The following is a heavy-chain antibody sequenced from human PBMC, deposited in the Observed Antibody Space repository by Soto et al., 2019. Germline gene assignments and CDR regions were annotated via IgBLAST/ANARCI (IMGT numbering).Heavy chain of an antibody. Sequence: QIQLVQSGGEMREPGASVKLSCKASGYTFSTYGISWVRQRPGQGLEWMGWISAFNGNTKSTREFQGRVTMTTDTSTTTAYMELMRLTSDDSAVYFCARGSGDTGSAWLDPWGQGTLVTVSS. CDR3: ARGSGDTGSAWLDP. D-gene: IGHD1-1*01. V-gene: IGHV1-18*01. CDR1: GYTFSTYG. J-gene: IGHJ5*02. CDR2: ISAFNGNT.